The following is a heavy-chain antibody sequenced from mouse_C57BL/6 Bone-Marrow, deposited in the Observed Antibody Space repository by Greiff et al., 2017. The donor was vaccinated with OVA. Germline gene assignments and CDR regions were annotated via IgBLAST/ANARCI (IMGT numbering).Heavy chain of an antibody. V-gene: IGHV1-26*01. CDR1: GYTFTDYY. J-gene: IGHJ4*01. D-gene: IGHD1-1*01. Sequence: VQLQQSGPELVKPGASVKISCKASGYTFTDYYMNWVKQSHGKSLEWIGDINPNNGGTSYNQKFKGKATLTVDKSSRTAYMELRSLTSEDSAVYYCSRGFTTVVYGYYAMDYWGQGTSVTVSS. CDR3: SRGFTTVVYGYYAMDY. CDR2: INPNNGGT.